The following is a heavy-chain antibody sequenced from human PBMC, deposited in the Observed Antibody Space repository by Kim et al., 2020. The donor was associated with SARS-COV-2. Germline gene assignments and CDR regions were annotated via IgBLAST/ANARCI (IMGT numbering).Heavy chain of an antibody. CDR3: ARVLLLWFGESTRYFDL. Sequence: LKSRVTMSVDTSKNQFSLKLSSVTAADTAVYYCARVLLLWFGESTRYFDLWGRGTLVTVSS. V-gene: IGHV4-4*06. D-gene: IGHD3-10*01. J-gene: IGHJ2*01.